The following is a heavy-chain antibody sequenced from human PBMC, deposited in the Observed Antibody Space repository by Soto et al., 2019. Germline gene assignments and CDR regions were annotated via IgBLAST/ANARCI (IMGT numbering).Heavy chain of an antibody. J-gene: IGHJ4*02. CDR1: GYTFTSYA. Sequence: ASVKVSGKASGYTFTSYAMHCVGQAPGQRLEGMGWINAGNGNTKYSQKFQGRVTITRDTSASTAYMELSSLRSEDTAVYYCASGAWIQLWLVYWGQGTLVTVSS. V-gene: IGHV1-3*01. CDR2: INAGNGNT. CDR3: ASGAWIQLWLVY. D-gene: IGHD5-18*01.